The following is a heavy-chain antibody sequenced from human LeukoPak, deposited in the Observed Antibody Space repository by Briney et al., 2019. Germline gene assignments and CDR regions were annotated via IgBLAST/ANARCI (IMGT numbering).Heavy chain of an antibody. CDR3: ATRTTGTTDALDI. CDR1: GYTLTELP. D-gene: IGHD1-1*01. V-gene: IGHV1-24*01. CDR2: FDPEDGET. J-gene: IGHJ3*02. Sequence: GASVKVSCKVFGYTLTELPIHWVRQAPGKGLEWVGGFDPEDGETTYAQKFQGRATMTEDTSTDTAYMEVSGLRSEDTAVYYCATRTTGTTDALDIWGQGTMVTVSS.